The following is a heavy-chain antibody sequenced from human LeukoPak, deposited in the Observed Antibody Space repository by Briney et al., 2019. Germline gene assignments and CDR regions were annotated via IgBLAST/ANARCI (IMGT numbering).Heavy chain of an antibody. CDR1: GYIFINYW. V-gene: IGHV5-51*01. D-gene: IGHD3-16*01. Sequence: KVSCKTSGYIFINYWIGWVRQMPGKGLEWMGIIYPGDSDIRYSPSFQGQVTISADKSISTAYLQWSSLKASDTAMYYCAAALGIGYYSGVDVWGQGTTVTVSS. CDR2: IYPGDSDI. J-gene: IGHJ6*02. CDR3: AAALGIGYYSGVDV.